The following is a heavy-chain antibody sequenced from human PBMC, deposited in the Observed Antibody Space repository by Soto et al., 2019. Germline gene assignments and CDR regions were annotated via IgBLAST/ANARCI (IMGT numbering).Heavy chain of an antibody. CDR1: GFTFSSYW. CDR3: ARQELGCADFHFYGMDV. V-gene: IGHV3-7*05. Sequence: EVQLVESGGALVQPGGSLRLSCAASGFTFSSYWMNWVRQAPGKGLEWVANIKQDGGEKNYMDSVKGRFTISRDTAKNSLYLQMRGLGADDTAVYYCARQELGCADFHFYGMDVWGQGTTVTVAS. J-gene: IGHJ6*02. D-gene: IGHD1-7*01. CDR2: IKQDGGEK.